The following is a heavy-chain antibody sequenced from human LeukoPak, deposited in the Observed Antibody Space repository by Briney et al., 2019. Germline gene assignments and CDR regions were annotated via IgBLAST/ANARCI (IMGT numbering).Heavy chain of an antibody. CDR1: GGSISSYY. V-gene: IGHV4-4*07. CDR3: ARSENATGWYALAYFDY. Sequence: SSETLSLTCTVSGGSISSYYWSWIRQPAGKGLEWIGRIYTSGTTNYNPSLKNRVTISVDTSKNHFSLKLSSVTAADTAVYYCARSENATGWYALAYFDYWGQGSLVTVSS. J-gene: IGHJ4*02. CDR2: IYTSGTT. D-gene: IGHD6-19*01.